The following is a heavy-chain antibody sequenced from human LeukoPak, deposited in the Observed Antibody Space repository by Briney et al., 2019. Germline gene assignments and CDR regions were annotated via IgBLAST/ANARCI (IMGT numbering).Heavy chain of an antibody. D-gene: IGHD3-10*01. Sequence: GGSLILSCAASGFTFSSYGMSWGRQAPGKGLEWVSAISGSGESTYYADSVKGRFTISRDNSKNTLYLQMNSLRAEDTAVYYCAKDRGIISDYWGQGTLVTVSS. CDR3: AKDRGIISDY. CDR2: ISGSGEST. V-gene: IGHV3-23*01. J-gene: IGHJ4*02. CDR1: GFTFSSYG.